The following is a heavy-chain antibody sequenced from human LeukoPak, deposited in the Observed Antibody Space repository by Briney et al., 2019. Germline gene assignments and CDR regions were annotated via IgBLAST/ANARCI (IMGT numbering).Heavy chain of an antibody. V-gene: IGHV4-39*01. CDR2: VDYSGTT. CDR3: ARLGDGYTIPYFSDY. CDR1: GGSISSSSYY. D-gene: IGHD5-24*01. J-gene: IGHJ4*02. Sequence: SETLSLTCTVSGGSISSSSYYWGWIRQPPGKGLEYIGSVDYSGTTHYDPSLESRVTISGDTSKNQFSLKLSSVTAADAAVYYCARLGDGYTIPYFSDYWGQGTLVTVSS.